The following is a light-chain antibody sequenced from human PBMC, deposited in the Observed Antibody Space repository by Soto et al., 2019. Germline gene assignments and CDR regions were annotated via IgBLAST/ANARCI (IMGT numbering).Light chain of an antibody. CDR1: QTISSW. CDR2: KAS. J-gene: IGKJ5*01. V-gene: IGKV1-5*03. CDR3: QQYYSYPPT. Sequence: DIQMTQSPSTLSASVRDRVTITCRASQTISSWLAWFQQGPGRAPKFLIYKASSLKNGVPLRFSGSGSGTDFTLTISCLQSEDFATYYCQQYYSYPPTFGQGTRLEIK.